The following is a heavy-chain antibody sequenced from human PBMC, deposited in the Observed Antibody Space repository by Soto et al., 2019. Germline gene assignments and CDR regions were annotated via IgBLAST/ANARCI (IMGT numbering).Heavy chain of an antibody. CDR2: MNPNSGNT. CDR3: ARDHSSGWYGPYYYYGMDV. CDR1: GYTFTSYD. D-gene: IGHD6-19*01. V-gene: IGHV1-8*01. J-gene: IGHJ6*02. Sequence: QVQLVQSGAEVKKPGASVKVSCKASGYTFTSYDINWVRQATGQGLEWMGWMNPNSGNTGYAQKFQGRVTMTRNTSISTAYMELSSLRSEDTAVYYCARDHSSGWYGPYYYYGMDVWGQGNTVTVSS.